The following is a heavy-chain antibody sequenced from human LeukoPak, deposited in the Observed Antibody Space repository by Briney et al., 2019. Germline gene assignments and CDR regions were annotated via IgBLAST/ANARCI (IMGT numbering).Heavy chain of an antibody. CDR2: FIPIFGTA. CDR3: ARSGEKGYYGSGSQYYYYMDV. D-gene: IGHD3-10*01. V-gene: IGHV1-69*05. CDR1: GGTFSSYA. Sequence: SVKVSCKASGGTFSSYAISWVRQAPGQGLEWMGRFIPIFGTANYAQKFQGRVTITTDESTSTAHMELSSLRSEDTAVYYCARSGEKGYYGSGSQYYYYMDVWGKGTTVTVSS. J-gene: IGHJ6*03.